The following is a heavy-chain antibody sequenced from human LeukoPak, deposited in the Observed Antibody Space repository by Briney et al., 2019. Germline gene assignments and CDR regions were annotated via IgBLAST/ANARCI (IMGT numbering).Heavy chain of an antibody. V-gene: IGHV1-69*10. CDR2: IIPMFGVA. Sequence: ASVKVSCKASGGTFSNYAISWVRQAPGQGLEWMGGIIPMFGVANYAQKFQGRVTITADKSTSTAYMELSSLRSEDTAVYYCARDLDDSSGYYLMDVWGKGTTVTVSS. CDR1: GGTFSNYA. J-gene: IGHJ6*03. CDR3: ARDLDDSSGYYLMDV. D-gene: IGHD3-22*01.